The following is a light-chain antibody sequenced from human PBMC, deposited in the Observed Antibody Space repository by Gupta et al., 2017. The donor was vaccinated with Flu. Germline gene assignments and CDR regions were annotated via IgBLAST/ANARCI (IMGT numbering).Light chain of an antibody. V-gene: IGLV1-44*01. CDR3: AAWDDSLKGHYV. CDR1: SSNIGSNP. Sequence: QSVLAQPPSASETPGQRVTISCSGSSSNIGSNPVNWYQQVPGTAPKLLIYGNSQRPSGVPDRFSGSKSGTSASLAISGLQSEDEADYYCAAWDDSLKGHYVFGTGTKVTVL. CDR2: GNS. J-gene: IGLJ1*01.